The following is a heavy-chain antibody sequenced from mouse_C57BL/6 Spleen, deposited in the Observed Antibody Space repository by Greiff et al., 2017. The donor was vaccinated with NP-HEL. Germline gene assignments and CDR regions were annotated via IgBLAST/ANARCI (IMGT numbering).Heavy chain of an antibody. J-gene: IGHJ4*01. V-gene: IGHV5-4*01. CDR1: GFTFSSYA. CDR3: ARDRPITTDPLYAMDY. Sequence: EVKVEESGGGLVKPGGSLKLSCAASGFTFSSYAMSWVRQTPEKRLEWVATISDGGSYTYYPDNVKGRFTISRDNAKNNLYLQMSHLKSEDTAMYYCARDRPITTDPLYAMDYWGQGTSVTVSS. D-gene: IGHD1-1*01. CDR2: ISDGGSYT.